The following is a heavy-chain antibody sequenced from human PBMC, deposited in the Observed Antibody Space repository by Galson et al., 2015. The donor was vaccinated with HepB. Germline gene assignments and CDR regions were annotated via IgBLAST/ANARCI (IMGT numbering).Heavy chain of an antibody. Sequence: SVKVSCKASGGSFSTYAISWLRQAPGQGLEWMGGIIPMFDTAIYAQKFQGRVTITADKSTNTAYMDLSSLRSEDTAVYYCARDRADYYDSSGYSGAFDIWGHGTMVTVSS. CDR3: ARDRADYYDSSGYSGAFDI. V-gene: IGHV1-69*06. D-gene: IGHD3-22*01. CDR1: GGSFSTYA. J-gene: IGHJ3*02. CDR2: IIPMFDTA.